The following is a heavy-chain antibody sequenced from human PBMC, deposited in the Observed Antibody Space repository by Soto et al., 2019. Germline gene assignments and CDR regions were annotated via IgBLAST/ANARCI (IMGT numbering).Heavy chain of an antibody. CDR1: GYTFTRHY. D-gene: IGHD1-26*01. CDR2: INPSDGST. V-gene: IGHV1-46*03. Sequence: QVQLVQSGAEVKKPGASVKVSCKASGYTFTRHYMHWVRQAPGQGLEWMCIINPSDGSTSYAQNFQGRVTMTRDTSTSTFYLDLSSLRSEDTAVYYCARDHSDSYSGRSCWWFDPWGQGSLVTVSS. J-gene: IGHJ5*02. CDR3: ARDHSDSYSGRSCWWFDP.